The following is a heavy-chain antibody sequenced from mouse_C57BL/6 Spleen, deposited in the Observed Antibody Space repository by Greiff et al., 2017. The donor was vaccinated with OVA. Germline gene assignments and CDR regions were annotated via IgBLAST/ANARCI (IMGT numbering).Heavy chain of an antibody. CDR1: GFTFSSYG. Sequence: EVMLVESGGDLVKPGGSLKLSCAASGFTFSSYGMSWVRQTPDKRLEWVATTSSGGSYTYYPDSVKGRFTISRDNAKNTLYLQMSRLKSEDTAMYYCASLTGTGDAMDYWGQGASVTVSS. D-gene: IGHD4-1*01. CDR3: ASLTGTGDAMDY. J-gene: IGHJ4*01. V-gene: IGHV5-6*01. CDR2: TSSGGSYT.